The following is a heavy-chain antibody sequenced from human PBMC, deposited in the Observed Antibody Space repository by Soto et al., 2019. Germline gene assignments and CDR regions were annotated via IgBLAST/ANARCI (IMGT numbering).Heavy chain of an antibody. Sequence: QVQLVQSGAEVKKPGSSVKVSCKASGGTFSSDTISWVRQAPGQGLEWMGRIIPFRDIVNYEQVFQGRVAITADKSTSTAYMEMSSLISEDTAIYYCVRDHGYCESNTCFQPFDIWGQGTMVTVSS. V-gene: IGHV1-69*08. D-gene: IGHD2-2*03. CDR2: IIPFRDIV. CDR3: VRDHGYCESNTCFQPFDI. J-gene: IGHJ3*02. CDR1: GGTFSSDT.